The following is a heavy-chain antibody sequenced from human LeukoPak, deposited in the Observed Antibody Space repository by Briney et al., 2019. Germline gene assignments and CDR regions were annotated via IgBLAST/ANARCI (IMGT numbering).Heavy chain of an antibody. D-gene: IGHD6-6*01. CDR1: GFTFSSYA. CDR2: ISSNGGST. CDR3: ARDRAPRRAARRGFGRFDP. J-gene: IGHJ5*02. Sequence: GGSLRLSCAASGFTFSSYAMHWVRQAPGKGLEYVSAISSNGGSTYYANSVKGRFTISRDNSKNTLYLQMGSLRAEDMAVYYCARDRAPRRAARRGFGRFDPWGQGTLVTVSS. V-gene: IGHV3-64*01.